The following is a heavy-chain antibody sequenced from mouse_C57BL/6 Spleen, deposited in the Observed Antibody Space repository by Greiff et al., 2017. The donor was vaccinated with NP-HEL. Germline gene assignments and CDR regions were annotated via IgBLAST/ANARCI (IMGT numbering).Heavy chain of an antibody. J-gene: IGHJ2*01. CDR3: ARTRDGYNDD. Sequence: VQLQQPGAELVKPGASVKLSCKASGYTFTSYWMHWVKQRPGQGLEWIGMIHTNSGSTNYNEKFKSKATLTVDKSSSTAYMQLSSLTSEDSAVYCCARTRDGYNDDWGQGTTLTVSS. CDR2: IHTNSGST. V-gene: IGHV1-64*01. CDR1: GYTFTSYW. D-gene: IGHD2-3*01.